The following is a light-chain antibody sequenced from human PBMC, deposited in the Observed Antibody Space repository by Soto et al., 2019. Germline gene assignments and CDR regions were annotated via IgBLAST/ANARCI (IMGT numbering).Light chain of an antibody. V-gene: IGKV1-27*01. CDR2: AAS. CDR1: SVVSNY. Sequence: IPETHSPFFLSPSLGDRVTITGQARSVVSNYLAWYQQKPGKDPKLLIYAASTLQSGVPSRFSGSGSGTDFSLTISSLQPEDVAAYYCQHYKSFPFTFGQGTQVEIK. J-gene: IGKJ1*01. CDR3: QHYKSFPFT.